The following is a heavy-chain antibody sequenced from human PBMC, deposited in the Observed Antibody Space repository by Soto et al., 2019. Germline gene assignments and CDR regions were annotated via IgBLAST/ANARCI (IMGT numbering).Heavy chain of an antibody. V-gene: IGHV3-53*02. D-gene: IGHD3-16*01. Sequence: EVQLVETGGGLIQPGGSLRLSCAASGFTVSSNYMSWVRQAPGKGLEWVSVIYSGGSTYYADSVKGRFTISRDNSKNTLYLQMNSLRAEDTAVYYCARESLTAYTNWFDPWGQGTLVTVSS. CDR3: ARESLTAYTNWFDP. J-gene: IGHJ5*02. CDR2: IYSGGST. CDR1: GFTVSSNY.